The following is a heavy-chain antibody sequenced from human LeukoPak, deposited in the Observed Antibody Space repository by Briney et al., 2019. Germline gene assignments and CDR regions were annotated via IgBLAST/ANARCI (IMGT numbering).Heavy chain of an antibody. V-gene: IGHV1-18*01. D-gene: IGHD1-14*01. J-gene: IGHJ6*02. CDR1: GGTFSSYA. CDR3: ARGPHHFYGMDV. CDR2: ISAYNGNT. Sequence: EASVKVSCKASGGTFSSYAISWVRQAPGQGLEWLGWISAYNGNTYYAQRLQGRVTMTTDTSTTTAYMELKSLTSDDTAVYFCARGPHHFYGMDVWGQGTTVTVSS.